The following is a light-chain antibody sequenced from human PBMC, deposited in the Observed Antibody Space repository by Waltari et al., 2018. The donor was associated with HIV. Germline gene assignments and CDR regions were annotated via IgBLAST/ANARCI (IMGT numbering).Light chain of an antibody. V-gene: IGLV2-14*01. CDR2: EVT. CDR3: CSYAGRFTSWV. J-gene: IGLJ3*02. CDR1: NSDVGGYNY. Sequence: QSALTQPASVSGSPGQSITISCTGTNSDVGGYNYVSWYQQHPDKAPKLIIYEVTNRPSGVSSRFSGSKSGNTASLTIFGLQAEDEGDYYCCSYAGRFTSWVFGGGTKVTVL.